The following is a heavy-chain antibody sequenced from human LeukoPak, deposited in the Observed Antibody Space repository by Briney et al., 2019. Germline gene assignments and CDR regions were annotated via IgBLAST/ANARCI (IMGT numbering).Heavy chain of an antibody. CDR3: AGSVRGVAFDI. V-gene: IGHV3-74*01. J-gene: IGHJ3*02. D-gene: IGHD3-10*02. Sequence: GGSLRLSCAASGFTFSSYWMHWVRQAPGKGLVWVSRINSDGSSTSYADSVKGRFTISRDNSKNTLYLQMNSLRAEDTAVYYCAGSVRGVAFDIWGQGTMVTVSS. CDR2: INSDGSST. CDR1: GFTFSSYW.